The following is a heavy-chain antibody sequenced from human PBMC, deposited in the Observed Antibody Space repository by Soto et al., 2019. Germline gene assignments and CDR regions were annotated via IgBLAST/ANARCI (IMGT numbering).Heavy chain of an antibody. CDR2: IKPGTGET. Sequence: ASVKVSCKTSGYSFTSYVIHWVRQAPGERLEWVGWIKPGTGETKYLQKLQGRVTISRDTSANIVYMELSSLRSEDTAVYYCARGYYHDRSGYYFNHWGKGPRITGSS. CDR1: GYSFTSYV. V-gene: IGHV1-3*01. CDR3: ARGYYHDRSGYYFNH. D-gene: IGHD3-22*01. J-gene: IGHJ4*02.